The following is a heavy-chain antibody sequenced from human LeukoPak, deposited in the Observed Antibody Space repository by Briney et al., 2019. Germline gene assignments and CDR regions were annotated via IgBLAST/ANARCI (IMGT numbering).Heavy chain of an antibody. CDR2: ISGSGGST. D-gene: IGHD2-21*02. J-gene: IGHJ4*02. CDR3: AKDMHIVVVTAIPSDY. CDR1: GFTFSSYA. V-gene: IGHV3-23*01. Sequence: GGSLRLSCAASGFTFSSYAMSWVRQAPGKGLEWVSAISGSGGSTYYADSVKGRFTISRDNSKNTLYLQMNSLRAEDTAVYYCAKDMHIVVVTAIPSDYWGQGTLVTVSS.